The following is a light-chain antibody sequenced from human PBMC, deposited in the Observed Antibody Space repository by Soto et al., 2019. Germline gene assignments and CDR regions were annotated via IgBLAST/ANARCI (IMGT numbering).Light chain of an antibody. J-gene: IGKJ1*01. CDR3: QQRTHRLGP. V-gene: IGKV3-11*01. Sequence: EIVLTQSPVTLSLSPGERATLSCRASQSVSRYLAWYQQKPGQAPRLLIYDTSIRATGIPARFSGSGSGTEFTLTINSLEPEDFAIYYCQQRTHRLGPFGQGTKVEIK. CDR1: QSVSRY. CDR2: DTS.